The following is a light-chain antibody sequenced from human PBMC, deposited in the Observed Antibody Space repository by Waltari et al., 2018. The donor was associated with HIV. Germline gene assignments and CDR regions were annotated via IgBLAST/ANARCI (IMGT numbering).Light chain of an antibody. CDR2: GNS. J-gene: IGLJ3*02. V-gene: IGLV1-40*01. CDR3: QSYDSSLSGSGV. CDR1: SPNIGAGYD. Sequence: QSVLTQPPSVSGAPGQRVTISCTGTSPNIGAGYDVHWYTQLPGTAPKLLIYGNSNRPSGVPDRFSGSKSGTSASLAITGLQAEDEADYYCQSYDSSLSGSGVFGGGTKLTVL.